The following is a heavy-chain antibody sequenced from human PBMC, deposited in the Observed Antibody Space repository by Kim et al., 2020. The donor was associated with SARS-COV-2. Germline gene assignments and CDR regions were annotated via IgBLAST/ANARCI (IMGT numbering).Heavy chain of an antibody. Sequence: SETLSLTCTVSGGSISSYYWSWIRQPPGKGLEWIGYIYYSGSSNYNPSLKSRVTISLDTSKNQFSLKLSSVTAADTAVYYCVRARFYYDSSGSLVGYYYYYMDVWGKGTTVTVSS. D-gene: IGHD3-22*01. V-gene: IGHV4-59*01. CDR3: VRARFYYDSSGSLVGYYYYYMDV. CDR1: GGSISSYY. J-gene: IGHJ6*03. CDR2: IYYSGSS.